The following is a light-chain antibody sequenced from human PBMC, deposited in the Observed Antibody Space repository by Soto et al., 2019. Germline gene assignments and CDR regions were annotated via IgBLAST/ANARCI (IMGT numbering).Light chain of an antibody. CDR1: QSISSY. V-gene: IGKV1-39*01. CDR3: QQSYGTPRP. Sequence: DIQMTQSPSSLSASVGDRVTITCRASQSISSYLNWYQQKPGKAPKLLIYAASSLQSGVPSRFSGSGSGTVFTLTISSLQPEDFATYYGQQSYGTPRPFGQGTKREIK. J-gene: IGKJ2*01. CDR2: AAS.